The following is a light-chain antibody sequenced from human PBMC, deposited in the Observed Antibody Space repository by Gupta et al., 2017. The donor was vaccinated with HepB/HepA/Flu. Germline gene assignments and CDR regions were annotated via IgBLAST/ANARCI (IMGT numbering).Light chain of an antibody. CDR2: DVS. J-gene: IGLJ2*01. Sequence: QSALTQPRSVSGSPGQPVTISCTGTSSDVGYYNYVSWYQQHPGKAPKLMICDVSERPSGVPDRFSGSKSGNTASLTISGPQAEDEADYYCCSYAGSYTYVVFGGGTKVTVL. CDR3: CSYAGSYTYVV. V-gene: IGLV2-11*01. CDR1: SSDVGYYNY.